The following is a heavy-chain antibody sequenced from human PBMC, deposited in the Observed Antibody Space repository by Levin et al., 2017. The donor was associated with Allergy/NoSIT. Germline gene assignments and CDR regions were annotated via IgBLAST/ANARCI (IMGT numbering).Heavy chain of an antibody. Sequence: LSLTCAASGFTFSDSYMAWIRQAPGKGLEWVSTISSGGNIFYYADSVKGRFTISRDNAKNSLYLEMNSLRAEDSAVYYCARDVSTGHYWGQGTLVTVSS. D-gene: IGHD1-1*01. CDR1: GFTFSDSY. CDR3: ARDVSTGHY. CDR2: ISSGGNIF. J-gene: IGHJ4*02. V-gene: IGHV3-11*01.